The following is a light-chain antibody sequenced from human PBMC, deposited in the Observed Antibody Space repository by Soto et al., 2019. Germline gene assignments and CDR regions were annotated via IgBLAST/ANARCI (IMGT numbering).Light chain of an antibody. CDR1: QNVANY. CDR2: ESS. CDR3: QKYNSAPQYT. J-gene: IGKJ2*01. Sequence: EIVLTQSPATLSLSPGERATLSCRASQNVANYLDWYQQKPGQAPRLLIYESSNRATGIAARFSGSGSGTDFTLTISSLEPEDFATYYCQKYNSAPQYTFGQGTKLEIK. V-gene: IGKV3-11*01.